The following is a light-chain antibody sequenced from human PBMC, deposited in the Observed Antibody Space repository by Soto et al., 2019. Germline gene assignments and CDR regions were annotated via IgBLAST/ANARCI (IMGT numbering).Light chain of an antibody. V-gene: IGKV2-28*01. CDR3: AQGLATPFT. CDR1: QNLLHSNGYNY. CDR2: LGS. Sequence: EIVLTQSPLSLPVTPGEPASISCRSSQNLLHSNGYNYLNWYLQKPGQSPQLLIYLGSNRASGVTDRFSGSGSGTDFTLTINRVEAEDVGLYFCAQGLATPFTFGGGTKVDIK. J-gene: IGKJ4*01.